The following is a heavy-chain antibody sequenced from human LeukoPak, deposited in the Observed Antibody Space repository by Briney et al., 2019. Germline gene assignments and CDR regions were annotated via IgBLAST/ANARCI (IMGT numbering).Heavy chain of an antibody. Sequence: GASVKVSCKASGYTFTSYGISWVRQAPGQGLEWVGWISAYNGNTNYAQKLQGRVTMTTDTSTSTAYMELRSLRSDDTAVYYCARGGDYDFWSGYYSNLDYWGQGTLVTVSS. V-gene: IGHV1-18*01. J-gene: IGHJ4*02. CDR3: ARGGDYDFWSGYYSNLDY. CDR1: GYTFTSYG. D-gene: IGHD3-3*01. CDR2: ISAYNGNT.